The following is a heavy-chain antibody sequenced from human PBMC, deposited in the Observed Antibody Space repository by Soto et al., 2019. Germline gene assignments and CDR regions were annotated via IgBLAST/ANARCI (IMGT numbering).Heavy chain of an antibody. CDR3: ARAKACGPMCYIIDF. Sequence: GGSLRLSCAASGFTFSSHAMHWVRQTPGKGLEWVAIISSDGSDKTYADSVKGRFTLSRDSSNNAVYLQMDSLTSDDAAVYYCARAKACGPMCYIIDFWGQGTLVTVS. V-gene: IGHV3-30*04. D-gene: IGHD3-10*02. CDR2: ISSDGSDK. J-gene: IGHJ4*02. CDR1: GFTFSSHA.